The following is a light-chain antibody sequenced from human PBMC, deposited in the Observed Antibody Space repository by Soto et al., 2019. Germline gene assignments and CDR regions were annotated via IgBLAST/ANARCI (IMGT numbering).Light chain of an antibody. J-gene: IGLJ1*01. Sequence: QSALTQPASVSGSPGQSITISCTGTSSDVGGYNYVSWYQQHPGKAPKLMIYDVSNRPSGVSNRFSGSKSGNTASLTISGLQSEDGADYYCSSYTSSSGVFGTGTKVPVL. CDR2: DVS. CDR3: SSYTSSSGV. V-gene: IGLV2-14*01. CDR1: SSDVGGYNY.